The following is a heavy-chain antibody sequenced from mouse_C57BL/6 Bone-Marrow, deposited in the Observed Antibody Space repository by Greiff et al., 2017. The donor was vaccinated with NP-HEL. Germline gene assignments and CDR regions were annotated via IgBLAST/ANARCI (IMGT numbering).Heavy chain of an antibody. CDR1: GYTFTSYW. CDR3: ARSRLGPWFAY. V-gene: IGHV1-55*01. D-gene: IGHD4-1*01. Sequence: QVQLQQPGAELVKPGASVKLSCKASGYTFTSYWITWVKQRPGQGLEWIGYIYPGSGSTTYNEKFTSKATLTVATSSSTAYMQLRSLTSEDSAVYDCARSRLGPWFAYWGQGTLVTVSA. CDR2: IYPGSGST. J-gene: IGHJ3*01.